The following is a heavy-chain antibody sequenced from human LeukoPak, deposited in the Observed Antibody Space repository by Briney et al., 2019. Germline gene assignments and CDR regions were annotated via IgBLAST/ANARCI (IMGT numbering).Heavy chain of an antibody. Sequence: GGSLRLSCAASGFTFSDYYMSWIRQAPGKGLEWVSYISSGGSSRDYADSVKGRFTISRDNAKNSLYLQENSLRAEDTAVYYCAREGYGVPFDYWGQGTLVTVSS. J-gene: IGHJ4*02. CDR1: GFTFSDYY. CDR3: AREGYGVPFDY. D-gene: IGHD2-8*01. V-gene: IGHV3-11*01. CDR2: ISSGGSSR.